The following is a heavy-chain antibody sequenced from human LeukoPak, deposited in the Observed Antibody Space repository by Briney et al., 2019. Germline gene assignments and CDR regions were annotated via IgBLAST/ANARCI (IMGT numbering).Heavy chain of an antibody. Sequence: AASVKVSCKASGYTFTSYAMNWVRQAPGQGLEWMGWINTNTGNPTYALGFTGRFVFSLDTSVSTAYLQISSLKAEDTAVYYCARGASYGMIITMVRGVDYFDYWGQGTLVTVSS. D-gene: IGHD3-10*01. J-gene: IGHJ4*02. V-gene: IGHV7-4-1*02. CDR1: GYTFTSYA. CDR2: INTNTGNP. CDR3: ARGASYGMIITMVRGVDYFDY.